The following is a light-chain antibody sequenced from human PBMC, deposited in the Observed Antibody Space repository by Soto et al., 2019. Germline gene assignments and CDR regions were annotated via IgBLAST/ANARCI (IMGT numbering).Light chain of an antibody. CDR2: SAS. V-gene: IGKV1-17*03. J-gene: IGKJ4*01. CDR1: QGINND. CDR3: FQHNSYPLT. Sequence: NQMTQSPSAMSASVGDRVTITCRASQGINNDLAWFQQQPGNVPKRLIYSASTLQGGVPSRFSGSGSGTEFPLTISSLQPEDFATYYCFQHNSYPLTFGGGTKVQI.